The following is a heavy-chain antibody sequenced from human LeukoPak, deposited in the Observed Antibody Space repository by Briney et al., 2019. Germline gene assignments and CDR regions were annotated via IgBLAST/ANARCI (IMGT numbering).Heavy chain of an antibody. CDR2: SNPNTGGT. Sequence: ASVKVSCKASGYTFTDFYMHWVRQAPGQGLEWMGGSNPNTGGTNSAQNLQCRVTMTRDTSISTAYMELSRLRSDDTAVYYCAREGTASSSPNWFDPWGQGTLVTVSS. CDR1: GYTFTDFY. CDR3: AREGTASSSPNWFDP. D-gene: IGHD6-13*01. V-gene: IGHV1-2*02. J-gene: IGHJ5*02.